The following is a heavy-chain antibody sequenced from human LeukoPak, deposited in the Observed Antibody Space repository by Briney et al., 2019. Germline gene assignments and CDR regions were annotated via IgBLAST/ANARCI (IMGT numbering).Heavy chain of an antibody. D-gene: IGHD5-12*01. Sequence: GGSLRLSCAASGFTFSSYSMNWVRQAPGKGLECVSSISSSSSYIYYADSVKGRFTISRDNAKNSLYLQMNSLRAEDTAVYYCASQLIVATINGYWGQGTLVTVSS. CDR3: ASQLIVATINGY. J-gene: IGHJ4*02. V-gene: IGHV3-21*01. CDR2: ISSSSSYI. CDR1: GFTFSSYS.